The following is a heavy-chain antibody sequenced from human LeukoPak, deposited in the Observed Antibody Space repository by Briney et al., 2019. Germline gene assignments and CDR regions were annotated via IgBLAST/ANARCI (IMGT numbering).Heavy chain of an antibody. CDR1: GFIFSNAW. CDR3: ARPKRYYDFWSGYSDIDAFDI. D-gene: IGHD3-3*01. V-gene: IGHV3-21*01. CDR2: ISSSSSYI. Sequence: GGSLRLSCAASGFIFSNAWMNWVRQAPGKGLEWVSSISSSSSYIYYADSVKGRFTISRDNAKNSLYLQMNSLRAEDTAVYYCARPKRYYDFWSGYSDIDAFDIWGQGTMVTVSS. J-gene: IGHJ3*02.